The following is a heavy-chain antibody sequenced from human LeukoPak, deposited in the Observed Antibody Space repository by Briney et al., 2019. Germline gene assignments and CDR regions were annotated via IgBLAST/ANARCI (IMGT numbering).Heavy chain of an antibody. J-gene: IGHJ5*01. Sequence: GGSLRLSCAASGFTFRRYTIHWLRQAPGKGLEWVSLFSGNGETTYYADSVKGRFTISRDNSKNSLYLQMDSLRSEDTALYYCAKEGGTMFFDSWGQGTLVNVSS. CDR3: AKEGGTMFFDS. V-gene: IGHV3-43*01. D-gene: IGHD3-3*01. CDR1: GFTFRRYT. CDR2: FSGNGETT.